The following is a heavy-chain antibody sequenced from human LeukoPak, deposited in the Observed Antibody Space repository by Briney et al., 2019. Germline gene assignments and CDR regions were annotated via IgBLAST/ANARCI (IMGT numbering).Heavy chain of an antibody. V-gene: IGHV3-21*01. J-gene: IGHJ4*02. Sequence: PGGSLRLSCAASGFTFSSYSMNWVRQAPGKGLEWVSSISSSSSYIYYADSVKGRFTISRDNAKNSLYLQMNSLRAEDTAVYYCARQLEVYYYGSGSYLHWGQGTLVTVSS. CDR1: GFTFSSYS. CDR2: ISSSSSYI. D-gene: IGHD3-10*01. CDR3: ARQLEVYYYGSGSYLH.